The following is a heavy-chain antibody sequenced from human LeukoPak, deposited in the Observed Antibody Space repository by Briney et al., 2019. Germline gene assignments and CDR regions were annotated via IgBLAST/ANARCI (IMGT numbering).Heavy chain of an antibody. D-gene: IGHD1-26*01. CDR3: ARDLRGGTNFDY. Sequence: ASVKVSCKASGYTFTSYAMHWVRQAPGHRLEWMGWINAGNGNTKYSQKFRGRVTITRDTSASTAYMELSSLRSEDTAVYYCARDLRGGTNFDYWGQGTLVTVSS. V-gene: IGHV1-3*01. CDR1: GYTFTSYA. J-gene: IGHJ4*02. CDR2: INAGNGNT.